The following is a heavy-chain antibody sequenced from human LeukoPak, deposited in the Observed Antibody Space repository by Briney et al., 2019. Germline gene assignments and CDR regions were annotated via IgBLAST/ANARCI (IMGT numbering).Heavy chain of an antibody. CDR1: GFTFSSYS. D-gene: IGHD1-26*01. CDR2: TSYDGSNK. CDR3: ARGSGTYYPFDH. Sequence: GGSLRLSCAASGFTFSSYSMNWVRRAPGKGLEWVAVTSYDGSNKYYADSVKGRFTISRDNSKSTVSLQMNSLRAEDTAVYYCARGSGTYYPFDHWGQGTLVTVSS. V-gene: IGHV3-30*03. J-gene: IGHJ4*02.